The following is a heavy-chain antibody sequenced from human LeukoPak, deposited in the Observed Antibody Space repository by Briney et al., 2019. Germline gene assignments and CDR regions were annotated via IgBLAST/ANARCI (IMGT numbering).Heavy chain of an antibody. CDR3: ARVPLRWGDAFDI. J-gene: IGHJ3*02. CDR2: IYYSGST. Sequence: SETLSLTCTVSGGSVSSGDYYWGWIRQPPGKGLEWFGYIYYSGSTYYNPSLKSRVTISVDTSKNQFSLKLSSVTAADTAVYYCARVPLRWGDAFDIWGQGTMVTVSS. V-gene: IGHV4-30-4*01. CDR1: GGSVSSGDYY. D-gene: IGHD4-23*01.